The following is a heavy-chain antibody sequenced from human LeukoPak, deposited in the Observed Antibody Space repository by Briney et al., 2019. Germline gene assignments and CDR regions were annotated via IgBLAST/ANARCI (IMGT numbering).Heavy chain of an antibody. CDR1: TFTFRSYG. V-gene: IGHV3-30*02. CDR3: ARSSERRDGYNYYYYYMDV. D-gene: IGHD5-24*01. J-gene: IGHJ6*03. CDR2: IEYDGSNQ. Sequence: PGGSLRLSCEASTFTFRSYGMHWVRQAPGKGLEWVAFIEYDGSNQYYADSVKGRFTISRDTSKNMLYLQMNSLRSEDTAVYYCARSSERRDGYNYYYYYMDVWGKGTTVTVSS.